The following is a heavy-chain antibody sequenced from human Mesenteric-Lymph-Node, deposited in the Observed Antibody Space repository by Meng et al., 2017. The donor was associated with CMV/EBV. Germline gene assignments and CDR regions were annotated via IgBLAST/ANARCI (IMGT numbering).Heavy chain of an antibody. Sequence: SETLSLTCAVYGGSFSGYYWSWIRQPPGKGLEWIGYIYYSGSTNYNPSLKSRVTISVDTSKNQFSLKLSSVTAADTAVYYCASTRDGYNWDYWGQGTLVTVSS. D-gene: IGHD5-24*01. CDR2: IYYSGST. CDR1: GGSFSGYY. J-gene: IGHJ4*02. CDR3: ASTRDGYNWDY. V-gene: IGHV4-59*01.